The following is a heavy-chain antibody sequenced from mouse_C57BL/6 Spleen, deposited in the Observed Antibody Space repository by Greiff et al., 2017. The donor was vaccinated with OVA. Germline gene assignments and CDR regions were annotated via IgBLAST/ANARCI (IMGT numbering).Heavy chain of an antibody. CDR1: GFTFSSYA. J-gene: IGHJ2*01. CDR3: AREGGSFIPTVVAHFDY. CDR2: ISDGGSYT. D-gene: IGHD1-1*01. V-gene: IGHV5-4*01. Sequence: EVHLVESGGGLVKPGGSLKLSCAASGFTFSSYAMSWVRQTPEKRLEWVATISDGGSYTYYPDNVKGRFTISRDNAKNNLYLQMSHLKSEDTAMYYCAREGGSFIPTVVAHFDYWGQGTTLTVSS.